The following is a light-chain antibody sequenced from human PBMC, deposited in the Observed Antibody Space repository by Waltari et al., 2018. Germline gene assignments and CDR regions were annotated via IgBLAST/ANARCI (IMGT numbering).Light chain of an antibody. J-gene: IGKJ2*01. V-gene: IGKV3-15*01. CDR1: QSVSSN. Sequence: EIVMTQPPATLSVSPGERATLSCRASQSVSSNLAWYQQRPGQAPGRLVYGASTRATGIPARFSGSGSGTEFTLTISSLQSEDFAVYYCQQYNNWPPNTFGQGTKLEIK. CDR2: GAS. CDR3: QQYNNWPPNT.